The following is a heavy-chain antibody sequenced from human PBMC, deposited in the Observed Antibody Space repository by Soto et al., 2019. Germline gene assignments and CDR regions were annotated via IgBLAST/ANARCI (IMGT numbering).Heavy chain of an antibody. J-gene: IGHJ5*02. Sequence: SETLSLTCAVYGGSFSGYFWSWLRQPPGKGLEWRAEANDRGSRNYNPALRGVLTISLDTSKNQVSLRLSSVTSAVTAVDYCARGLAPTIFGTVPTPNWFDPWGQGTLVTVSS. V-gene: IGHV4-34*01. CDR1: GGSFSGYF. CDR2: ANDRGSR. CDR3: ARGLAPTIFGTVPTPNWFDP. D-gene: IGHD3-3*01.